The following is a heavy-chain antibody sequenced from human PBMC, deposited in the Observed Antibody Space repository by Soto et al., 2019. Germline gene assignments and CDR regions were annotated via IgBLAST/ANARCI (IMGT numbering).Heavy chain of an antibody. CDR3: ATPSGDSYDAFDI. J-gene: IGHJ3*02. CDR1: GGSFSGYF. CDR2: INHSGST. Sequence: SETLSLTCADYGGSFSGYFWTWFRQPPGTGLEWIGEINHSGSTNYNPSLKSRVTISVDSSKNQFSLKLSSVTAADMAVYYCATPSGDSYDAFDIWGQGTMVTVSS. V-gene: IGHV4-34*01. D-gene: IGHD2-21*02.